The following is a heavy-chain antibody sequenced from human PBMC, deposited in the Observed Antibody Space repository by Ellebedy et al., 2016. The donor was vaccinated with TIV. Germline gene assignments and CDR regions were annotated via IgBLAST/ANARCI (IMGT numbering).Heavy chain of an antibody. CDR2: ISSTGYYI. Sequence: PGGSLRLSCAASGFTFSVYGINWVRQAPGKGLEWGSSISSTGYYIYYADSLKGRFTISRDDARNSLYLQMNSLRAEDTAVYYCARSGELDSWGQGTLVTVSS. D-gene: IGHD1-26*01. J-gene: IGHJ4*02. V-gene: IGHV3-21*01. CDR3: ARSGELDS. CDR1: GFTFSVYG.